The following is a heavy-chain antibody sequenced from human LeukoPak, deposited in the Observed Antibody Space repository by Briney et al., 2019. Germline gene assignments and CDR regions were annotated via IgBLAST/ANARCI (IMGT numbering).Heavy chain of an antibody. CDR2: IHHSGGT. Sequence: SETLSLTCTVSGGSISSFYWSWIRQPPGKELEWIGHIHHSGGTNYNPSLKSRVSISLDMPKNQFSLKLSSVTAADTAMYYCASGPEGRDYWGQGTLVTVSS. CDR1: GGSISSFY. D-gene: IGHD1-14*01. V-gene: IGHV4-59*13. J-gene: IGHJ4*02. CDR3: ASGPEGRDY.